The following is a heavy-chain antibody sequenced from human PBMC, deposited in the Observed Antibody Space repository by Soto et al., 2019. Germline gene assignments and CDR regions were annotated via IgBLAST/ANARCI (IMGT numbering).Heavy chain of an antibody. Sequence: QVQLVESGGGVVQPGRSLRLSCAASGFTFSTYGVHWVRQAPGKGLEWVAVISSDGSEKYYAGSVKGRVRISRDNSKSTLYLQMDSLRAEDTAVYYCAKGAVTTSLYYFDYWGQGTLVTVSS. V-gene: IGHV3-30*18. CDR1: GFTFSTYG. CDR2: ISSDGSEK. CDR3: AKGAVTTSLYYFDY. D-gene: IGHD4-17*01. J-gene: IGHJ4*02.